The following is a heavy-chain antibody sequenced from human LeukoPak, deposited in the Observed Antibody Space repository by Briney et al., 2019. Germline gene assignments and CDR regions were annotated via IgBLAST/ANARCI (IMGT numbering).Heavy chain of an antibody. CDR2: INPNSGGT. CDR3: AREVFLDVFDF. Sequence: GASVKVSCKASGYTFTSYAMHWVRQAPGQGLEWMGWINPNSGGTNYAQKFQGRVTMTRDTSISTAYMDLSRLRSDDTAVYYCAREVFLDVFDFWGQGTMVTVSS. D-gene: IGHD2/OR15-2a*01. CDR1: GYTFTSYA. V-gene: IGHV1-2*02. J-gene: IGHJ3*01.